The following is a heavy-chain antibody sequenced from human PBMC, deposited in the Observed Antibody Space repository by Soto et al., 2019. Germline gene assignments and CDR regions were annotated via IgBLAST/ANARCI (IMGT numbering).Heavy chain of an antibody. CDR3: ARALSFHDVLTGRGWVFYFDY. Sequence: QVRLQESGPGLVRPSETLSLTCTVSGGSISSYYWTWIRQPPGRGLEWIGDVYYSGNTNSNPSLKSRVTISVDTSRSLFSLELKSVTTADTAVYYCARALSFHDVLTGRGWVFYFDYWGQGALVTVSS. CDR1: GGSISSYY. CDR2: VYYSGNT. D-gene: IGHD3-9*01. V-gene: IGHV4-59*01. J-gene: IGHJ4*02.